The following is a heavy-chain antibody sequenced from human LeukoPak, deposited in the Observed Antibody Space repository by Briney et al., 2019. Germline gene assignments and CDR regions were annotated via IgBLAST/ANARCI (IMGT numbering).Heavy chain of an antibody. Sequence: PQTLSLTCTVSGGSISSGGYYWNWIRQYPGKGLEWIGYIYYSGSTYYNPSLKSRVTISVDTSKNQFSLKLSSVTAADTAVYYCARGEEYSGDDVSWFDPWGQGTLVTVSS. D-gene: IGHD5-12*01. V-gene: IGHV4-31*03. CDR3: ARGEEYSGDDVSWFDP. CDR2: IYYSGST. J-gene: IGHJ5*02. CDR1: GGSISSGGYY.